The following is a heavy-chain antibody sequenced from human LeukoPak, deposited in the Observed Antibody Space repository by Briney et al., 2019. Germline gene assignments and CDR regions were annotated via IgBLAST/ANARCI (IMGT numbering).Heavy chain of an antibody. V-gene: IGHV3-23*01. CDR2: ISGSGGST. CDR1: GFTSGIYA. J-gene: IGHJ4*02. CDR3: ARDLSWYYDSSARGGFDY. D-gene: IGHD3-22*01. Sequence: PGGSLRLSCAASGFTSGIYAMSWVRQAPGKGLEWVSAISGSGGSTYYADSVKGRFTISRDNAKNSLYLQMNSLRAEDTAVYYCARDLSWYYDSSARGGFDYWGQGTLVTVSS.